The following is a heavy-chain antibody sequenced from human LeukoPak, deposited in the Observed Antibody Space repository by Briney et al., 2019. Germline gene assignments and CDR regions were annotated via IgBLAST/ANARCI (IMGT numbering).Heavy chain of an antibody. V-gene: IGHV4-59*01. D-gene: IGHD5-24*01. CDR1: GGSISSYY. CDR2: IYYSGST. J-gene: IGHJ4*02. Sequence: PSETLSLTCTVSGGSISSYYWSWIRQPPGKGLEWIGHIYYSGSTNYNPSLKSRVTISVDTSKNQFSLKLSSVTAADTAVYYCARGVEMATILVGLWGQGTLVTVSS. CDR3: ARGVEMATILVGL.